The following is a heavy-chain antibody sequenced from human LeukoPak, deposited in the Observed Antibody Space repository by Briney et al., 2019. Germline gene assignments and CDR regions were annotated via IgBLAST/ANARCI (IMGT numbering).Heavy chain of an antibody. V-gene: IGHV3-23*01. D-gene: IGHD3-22*01. CDR2: ISGSGGST. J-gene: IGHJ4*02. CDR1: GFTFSSYA. Sequence: GGSLRLSCAASGFTFSSYAMSWVRQAPGKGLNWVSAISGSGGSTYYADSVKGRFTISRDNSENTLYLQVNSLRAEDTAVYYCAKASHYDNSGYQYYFDYWGQGTLVTVSS. CDR3: AKASHYDNSGYQYYFDY.